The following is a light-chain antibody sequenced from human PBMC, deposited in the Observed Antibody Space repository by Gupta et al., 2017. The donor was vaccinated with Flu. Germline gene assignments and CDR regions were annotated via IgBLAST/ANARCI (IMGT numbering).Light chain of an antibody. J-gene: IGLJ3*02. CDR3: AAGDDSLNGWV. CDR1: SSNIGSNT. CDR2: SNN. Sequence: QSVLTQPPSASATPGQRVTISCSGSSSNIGSNTVNCYQQLPGTAPKLLIYSNNQRPSGVPDRFSGSKSGTSASLAISGLQSEDEADYYCAAGDDSLNGWVFGGGPKLTVL. V-gene: IGLV1-44*01.